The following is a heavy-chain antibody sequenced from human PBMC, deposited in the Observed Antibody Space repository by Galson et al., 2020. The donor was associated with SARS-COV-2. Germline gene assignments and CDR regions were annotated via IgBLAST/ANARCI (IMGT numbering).Heavy chain of an antibody. CDR2: INTDGTTT. Sequence: GGSLRLSCPASEFTLSNYWMHWVRQAPEKGLVWVPRINTDGTTTTYAHSVKGRSTISSDNATNTLSLQMNSLSADDTAVYYCARAGVELDYGDYVGYAFDVWGQGTMVTVSS. CDR1: EFTLSNYW. CDR3: ARAGVELDYGDYVGYAFDV. V-gene: IGHV3-74*01. D-gene: IGHD4-17*01. J-gene: IGHJ3*01.